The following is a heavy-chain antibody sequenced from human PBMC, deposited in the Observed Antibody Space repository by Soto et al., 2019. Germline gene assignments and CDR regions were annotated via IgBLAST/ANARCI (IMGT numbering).Heavy chain of an antibody. Sequence: GGFLRLSCVISGFTFSNYWMTWVRQAPGKGLEWVANIKPDGTEKYYVGSVKGRFTISRDNAKNSLYLQMNSLRAEDTAVYYCAKVRYSASYFGMDVWGQGTTVNVSS. V-gene: IGHV3-7*01. J-gene: IGHJ6*02. CDR3: AKVRYSASYFGMDV. CDR2: IKPDGTEK. CDR1: GFTFSNYW. D-gene: IGHD1-26*01.